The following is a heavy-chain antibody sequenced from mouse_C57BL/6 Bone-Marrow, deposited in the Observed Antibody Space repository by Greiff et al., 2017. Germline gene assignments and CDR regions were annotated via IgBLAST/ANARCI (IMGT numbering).Heavy chain of an antibody. CDR1: GYTFTSYW. CDR3: ARGDYDGDFDV. Sequence: QVQLQQPGAELVMPGASVKLSCKASGYTFTSYWMHWVKQRPGQGLEWIGEIDPSDSYTNYNQKFKGKSTLTVDKSSSTAYMQPSSLTSEDSAVYYCARGDYDGDFDVWGTGTTVTVSS. V-gene: IGHV1-69*01. J-gene: IGHJ1*03. D-gene: IGHD2-4*01. CDR2: IDPSDSYT.